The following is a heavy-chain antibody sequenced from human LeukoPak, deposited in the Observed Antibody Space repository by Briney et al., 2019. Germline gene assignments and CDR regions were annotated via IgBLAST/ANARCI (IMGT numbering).Heavy chain of an antibody. V-gene: IGHV3-21*04. Sequence: GGSLRLSCSASGFTFTNYNMNWVRQAPGKGLEWVSSISTSSVYKHYADSVKGRFTISRDSATNSVYLQTNSLRAEDTAFYYCARDDLRDEGFDVWGQGTMVTVSS. CDR1: GFTFTNYN. CDR2: ISTSSVYK. CDR3: ARDDLRDEGFDV. J-gene: IGHJ3*01.